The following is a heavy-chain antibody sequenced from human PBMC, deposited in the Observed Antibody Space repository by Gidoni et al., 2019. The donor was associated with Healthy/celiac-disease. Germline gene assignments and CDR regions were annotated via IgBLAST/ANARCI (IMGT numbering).Heavy chain of an antibody. CDR2: IGTAGDT. CDR1: GFTLCSYD. V-gene: IGHV3-13*04. J-gene: IGHJ3*02. CDR3: ARVGGAGLRDAFDI. Sequence: EVQLVESGGGVVQPGGPLRISCAPSGFTLCSYDMPGVLQATGKGLEWVSAIGTAGDTYYPGSVKGRFTISRENAKNSLYLQMNSLRAGDTAVYYCARVGGAGLRDAFDIWGQGTMVTVSS. D-gene: IGHD3-16*01.